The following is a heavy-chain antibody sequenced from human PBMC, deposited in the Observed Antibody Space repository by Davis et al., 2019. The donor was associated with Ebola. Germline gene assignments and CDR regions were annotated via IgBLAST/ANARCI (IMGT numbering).Heavy chain of an antibody. V-gene: IGHV3-23*01. J-gene: IGHJ4*02. CDR1: GFSFITYA. D-gene: IGHD3-3*01. CDR3: SKDVFTVFGVSADVDN. Sequence: GESLKISCAASGFSFITYAMTWVRHRPGKGLEWVSTISASAGTTYYADSVKGRLTISRDYSKNTVSLQMNSLRAVDTAIYYCSKDVFTVFGVSADVDNWGQGTLVTVAS. CDR2: ISASAGTT.